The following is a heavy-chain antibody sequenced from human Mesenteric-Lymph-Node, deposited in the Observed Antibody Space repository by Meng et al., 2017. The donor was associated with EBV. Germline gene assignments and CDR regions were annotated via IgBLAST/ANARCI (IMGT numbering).Heavy chain of an antibody. V-gene: IGHV1-18*01. D-gene: IGHD3-16*01. CDR1: GYTLTNYG. J-gene: IGHJ4*02. CDR3: ARDLGMITFGGASDY. CDR2: ISAYNGNT. Sequence: QGQPVQSGAEVKKPGASGKVSCKASGYTLTNYGIIWVRQAPGQGLEWMGWISAYNGNTNYAQKLQGRVTMTTDTSRSTAYMELRSLRSDDTALYYCARDLGMITFGGASDYWGQGTLVTVSS.